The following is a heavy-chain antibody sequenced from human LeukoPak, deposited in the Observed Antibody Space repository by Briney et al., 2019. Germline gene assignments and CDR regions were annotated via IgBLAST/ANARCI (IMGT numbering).Heavy chain of an antibody. Sequence: PGGSLRLSCAASGFTFSNAWMSWVRRAPGKGLEWVGRIKSKTDGRTTDYAAPVKGRLTISRDDSKNTLYLQMNSLKTEDTAVYYCTTGRAGWGQGTLVTVSS. CDR1: GFTFSNAW. CDR3: TTGRAG. V-gene: IGHV3-15*01. CDR2: IKSKTDGRTT. J-gene: IGHJ4*02.